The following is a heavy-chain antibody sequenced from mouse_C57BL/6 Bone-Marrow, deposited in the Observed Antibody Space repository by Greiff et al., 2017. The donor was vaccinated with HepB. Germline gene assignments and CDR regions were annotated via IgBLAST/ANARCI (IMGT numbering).Heavy chain of an antibody. Sequence: VQLQQSGPELVKPGASVKISCKASGYAFSSSWMNWVKQRPGKGLEWIGRIYPGDGDTNYNGKFKGKATLTADKSSSTAYMQLSSLTSEDSAVYFCARGGSTMVTPAWFAYWGQGTLVTVSA. D-gene: IGHD2-2*01. CDR3: ARGGSTMVTPAWFAY. J-gene: IGHJ3*01. V-gene: IGHV1-82*01. CDR2: IYPGDGDT. CDR1: GYAFSSSW.